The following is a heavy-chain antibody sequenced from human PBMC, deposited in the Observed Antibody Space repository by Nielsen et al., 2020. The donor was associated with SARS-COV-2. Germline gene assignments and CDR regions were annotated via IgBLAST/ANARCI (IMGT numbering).Heavy chain of an antibody. CDR2: LKPADSDT. CDR3: ARHVYCSNDSCSIDV. CDR1: GYMFTSYW. D-gene: IGHD2-8*01. Sequence: GESLKISCEASGYMFTSYWIAWVRQTPGKGLEWMGILKPADSDTKYSPSIQEQVTIPADKSIPTAYLQWSSLKASDTAIYYCARHVYCSNDSCSIDVRGKGTTGTVS. V-gene: IGHV5-51*01. J-gene: IGHJ6*03.